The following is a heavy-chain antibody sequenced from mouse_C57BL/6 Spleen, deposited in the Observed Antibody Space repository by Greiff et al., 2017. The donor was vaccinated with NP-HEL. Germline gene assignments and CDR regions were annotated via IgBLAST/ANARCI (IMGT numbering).Heavy chain of an antibody. CDR1: GFTFSDYY. V-gene: IGHV5-16*01. CDR3: ARDGSYYGSRDAMDY. CDR2: INYDGSST. D-gene: IGHD1-1*01. J-gene: IGHJ4*01. Sequence: EVKLMESEGGLVQPGSSMKLSCTASGFTFSDYYMAWVRQVPEKGLEWVANINYDGSSTYYLDSLKSRFIISRDNAKNILYLQMSSLKSEDTATYYCARDGSYYGSRDAMDYWGQGTSVTVSS.